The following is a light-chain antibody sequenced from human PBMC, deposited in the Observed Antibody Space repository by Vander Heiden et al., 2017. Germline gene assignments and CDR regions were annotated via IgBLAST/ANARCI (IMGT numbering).Light chain of an antibody. V-gene: IGLV1-47*01. Sequence: QSVLTQPPSASGTPGQRVTISCSGSSSNIGSNYVYWYQQLTGTAPKLLIYRKNQRPSGVPDRFSGSKSGTSASLAISGLRSEDEADYYCAAWDDSLSGQVFGGGTKLTVL. CDR1: SSNIGSNY. CDR2: RKN. CDR3: AAWDDSLSGQV. J-gene: IGLJ2*01.